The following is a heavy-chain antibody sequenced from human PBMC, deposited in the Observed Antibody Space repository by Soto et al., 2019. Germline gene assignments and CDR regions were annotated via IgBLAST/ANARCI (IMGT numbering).Heavy chain of an antibody. D-gene: IGHD6-19*01. CDR2: ISGDGVSK. CDR3: AKKDRLYGVAVAFDS. V-gene: IGHV3-23*01. J-gene: IGHJ4*02. CDR1: GISFSDNA. Sequence: VKLLESGGGLVKPGGSLRLSRAASGISFSDNAMSWVRQAPGKGLEWISAISGDGVSKLYADSVRGRFTISRDNAANTPYLQMSSLRTEDTALYYCAKKDRLYGVAVAFDSWGQGTLVTVSS.